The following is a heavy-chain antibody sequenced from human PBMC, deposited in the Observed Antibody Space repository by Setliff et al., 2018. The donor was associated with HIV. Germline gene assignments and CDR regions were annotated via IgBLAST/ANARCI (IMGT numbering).Heavy chain of an antibody. D-gene: IGHD3-22*01. CDR2: VNRGRRT. V-gene: IGHV4-34*01. CDR1: GGSFRDYY. Sequence: PPATLSLTCALYGGSFRDYYWSWIRQPPGMGREWIGGVNRGRRTNYNSSLKSRVTISIDTSRNQFSLTVSSVTAADTAVYYCARDIPYSYGGRGHPLWGQGTLVTVS. CDR3: ARDIPYSYGGRGHPL. J-gene: IGHJ4*02.